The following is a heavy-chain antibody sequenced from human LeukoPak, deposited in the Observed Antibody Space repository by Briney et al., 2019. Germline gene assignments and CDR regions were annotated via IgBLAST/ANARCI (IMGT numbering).Heavy chain of an antibody. D-gene: IGHD3-22*01. Sequence: GGSLRPSCAASGFIFNNYGPIWVRQAPGKGLEWVSAISNDGGGTNYADFVKGRFTISRDNSKNTLFLQMSSLRAEDTALYYCAKGSSGYFVDLWGQGTLVTVSS. J-gene: IGHJ5*02. CDR2: ISNDGGGT. CDR3: AKGSSGYFVDL. V-gene: IGHV3-23*01. CDR1: GFIFNNYG.